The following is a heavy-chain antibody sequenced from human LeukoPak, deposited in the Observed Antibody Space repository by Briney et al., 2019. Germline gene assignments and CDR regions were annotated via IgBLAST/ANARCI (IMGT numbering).Heavy chain of an antibody. D-gene: IGHD6-19*01. CDR2: FDPEDGET. CDR3: ATDFVAVADYYFDY. CDR1: GYTLTELS. J-gene: IGHJ4*02. V-gene: IGHV1-24*01. Sequence: ASVKVSCKVSGYTLTELSMHWVRQAPGKGLEWMRGFDPEDGETIYAQKFQGRVTMTEDTSTDTAYMELSRLRSEDTAVYYCATDFVAVADYYFDYWGQRTLVTVSS.